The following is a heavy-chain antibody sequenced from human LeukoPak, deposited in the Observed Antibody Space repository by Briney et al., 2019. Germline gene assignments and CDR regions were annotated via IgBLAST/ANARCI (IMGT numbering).Heavy chain of an antibody. V-gene: IGHV1-69*13. CDR1: GYTFTNYG. Sequence: ASVKVSCKASGYTFTNYGISWVRQAPGQGLEWMGGIIPIFGTANYAQKFQGRVTITADESTSTAYMELSSLRSEDTAVYYCARESAVQRLWYWGQGTLVTVSS. CDR3: ARESAVQRLWY. CDR2: IIPIFGTA. D-gene: IGHD1-1*01. J-gene: IGHJ4*02.